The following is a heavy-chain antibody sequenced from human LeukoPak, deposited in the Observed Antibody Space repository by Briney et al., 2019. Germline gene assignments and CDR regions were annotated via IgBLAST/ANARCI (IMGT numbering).Heavy chain of an antibody. Sequence: GGFLRLSCAASGNYWMHWVRQAPGKGLVWVSHINSDGSWTSYADSVKGRFTISKDNAKNTVYLQMNNLRAEDTAVYYCVSFYEAYWGRGTLVTVSS. CDR1: GNYW. CDR2: INSDGSWT. J-gene: IGHJ4*02. V-gene: IGHV3-74*01. CDR3: VSFYEAY. D-gene: IGHD2/OR15-2a*01.